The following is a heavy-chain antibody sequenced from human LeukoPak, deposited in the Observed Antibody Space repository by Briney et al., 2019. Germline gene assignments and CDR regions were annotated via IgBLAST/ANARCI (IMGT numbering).Heavy chain of an antibody. Sequence: PSETLSLTCTVSGGSISRYYWSWIRQPPGKGLEWIGYIYYSGSTNYNPSLKSRVTISVDTSKNQFSLKLSSVTAADTAGYYCAREGRPDTAMAGHNYYYMDVWGKGTTVTVSS. D-gene: IGHD5-18*01. J-gene: IGHJ6*03. V-gene: IGHV4-59*01. CDR3: AREGRPDTAMAGHNYYYMDV. CDR2: IYYSGST. CDR1: GGSISRYY.